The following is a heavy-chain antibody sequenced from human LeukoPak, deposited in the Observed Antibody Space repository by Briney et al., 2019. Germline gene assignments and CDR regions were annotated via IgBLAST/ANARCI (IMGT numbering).Heavy chain of an antibody. V-gene: IGHV3-33*08. CDR3: AREDYYDSSGYTSGRYYFDY. D-gene: IGHD3-22*01. Sequence: GGSLRLSCAASGFTFSSYAMHWVRQAPGKGLEWVAVIWYDGSNKYYADSVKGRFTISRDNSKNTLYLQMNSLRAEDTAVYYCAREDYYDSSGYTSGRYYFDYWGQGTLVTVSS. CDR1: GFTFSSYA. CDR2: IWYDGSNK. J-gene: IGHJ4*02.